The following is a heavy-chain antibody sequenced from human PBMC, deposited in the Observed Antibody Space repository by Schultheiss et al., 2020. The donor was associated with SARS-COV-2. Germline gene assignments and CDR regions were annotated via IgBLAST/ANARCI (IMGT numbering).Heavy chain of an antibody. D-gene: IGHD2-2*01. CDR2: IYYIGGT. J-gene: IGHJ5*02. Sequence: SETLSLTCTVSGGSVTSSSYYWSWIRQPPGKGLEWIGHIYYIGGTNYNPSLKSRFTTSVDTSKNQFSLKLSSVTAADTAVYYCARVERSCSTSCQRWFDPWGQGTLVTVSS. CDR3: ARVERSCSTSCQRWFDP. CDR1: GGSVTSSSYY. V-gene: IGHV4-61*01.